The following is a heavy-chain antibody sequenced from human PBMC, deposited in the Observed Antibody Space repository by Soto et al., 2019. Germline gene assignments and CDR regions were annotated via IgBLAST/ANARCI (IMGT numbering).Heavy chain of an antibody. J-gene: IGHJ5*02. CDR3: GKANRDHSYGSFPVGT. Sequence: QVQLVESGGGVVQPGRSLRLSCAASGFTFSSYGMHWVRQAPGKGLEWVAVISYDGSNKYYADSVKGRFTISRDNSKYTLYLQMNSLRAEDTAVYYGGKANRDHSYGSFPVGTWGQGALVTVFS. V-gene: IGHV3-30*18. D-gene: IGHD5-18*01. CDR1: GFTFSSYG. CDR2: ISYDGSNK.